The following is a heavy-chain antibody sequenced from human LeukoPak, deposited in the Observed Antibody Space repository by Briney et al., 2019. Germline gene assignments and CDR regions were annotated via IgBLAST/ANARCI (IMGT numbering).Heavy chain of an antibody. CDR2: ISGSGGST. D-gene: IGHD3-22*01. V-gene: IGHV3-23*01. Sequence: GGSLRLSCAASGFTFSSYAMSWVRQAPGKGLGWVSAISGSGGSTYYADSVKGRFTISRDNSKNTLYLQMNSLRAEDTAVYYCAKDGAPGYYYDSSSYPAFDYWGQGTLVTVSS. CDR3: AKDGAPGYYYDSSSYPAFDY. CDR1: GFTFSSYA. J-gene: IGHJ4*02.